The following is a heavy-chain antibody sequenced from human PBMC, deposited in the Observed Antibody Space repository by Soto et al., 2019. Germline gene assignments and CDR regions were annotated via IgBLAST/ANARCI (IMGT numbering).Heavy chain of an antibody. D-gene: IGHD3-22*01. V-gene: IGHV1-2*04. CDR2: INPNSGGT. Sequence: GASVKVSCKASGYTFTGYYMHWVRQAPGQGLEWMGWINPNSGGTNYAQKFQGWVTMTRDTSISTAYMELSRLRSDDTAVYYCARSYDLNITSYDSSGYQDVFEFWGQGSMVIVSS. J-gene: IGHJ3*01. CDR1: GYTFTGYY. CDR3: ARSYDLNITSYDSSGYQDVFEF.